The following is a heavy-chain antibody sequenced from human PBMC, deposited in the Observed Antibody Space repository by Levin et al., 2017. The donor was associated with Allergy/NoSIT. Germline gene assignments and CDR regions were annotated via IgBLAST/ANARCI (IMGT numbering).Heavy chain of an antibody. D-gene: IGHD2-2*01. Sequence: ASVKVSCAASGFSVSNHYMTWVRQGPGKGLECVSVMYSDGSTYYADSVRGRFTISRDNSKNTLSLQMNSLRDDDTAVYYCTKGHYSGVYQWGQGTLVTVSS. V-gene: IGHV3-53*01. CDR3: TKGHYSGVYQ. CDR1: GFSVSNHY. J-gene: IGHJ4*02. CDR2: MYSDGST.